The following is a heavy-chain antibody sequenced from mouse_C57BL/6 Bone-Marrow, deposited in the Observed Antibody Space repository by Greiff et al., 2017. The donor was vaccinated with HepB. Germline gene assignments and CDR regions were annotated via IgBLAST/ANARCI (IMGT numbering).Heavy chain of an antibody. J-gene: IGHJ3*01. CDR2: IDPSDSYT. CDR1: GYTFTSYW. D-gene: IGHD4-1*02. V-gene: IGHV1-59*01. CDR3: ATTGFAY. Sequence: QVHVKQSGAELVRPGTSVKLSCKASGYTFTSYWMHWVKQRPGQGLEWIGVIDPSDSYTNYNQKFKGKATLTVDTSSSTAYMQLSSLTSEDSAVYYCATTGFAYWGQGTLVTVSA.